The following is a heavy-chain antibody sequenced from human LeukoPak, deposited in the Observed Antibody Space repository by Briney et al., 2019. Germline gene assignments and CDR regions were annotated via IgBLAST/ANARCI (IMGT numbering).Heavy chain of an antibody. Sequence: GSLRLSCAASGFTFRSYSMNWVRQAPGKGLEWVSAIDPSSTYIYYADSKGRFTISRDNAENSLYLQMNSLRVEDTAVYYCARAPTVLVGYCSSSSCQADYWGQGTLVTVSS. CDR1: GFTFRSYS. CDR3: ARAPTVLVGYCSSSSCQADY. D-gene: IGHD2-2*01. CDR2: IDPSSTYI. V-gene: IGHV3-21*01. J-gene: IGHJ4*02.